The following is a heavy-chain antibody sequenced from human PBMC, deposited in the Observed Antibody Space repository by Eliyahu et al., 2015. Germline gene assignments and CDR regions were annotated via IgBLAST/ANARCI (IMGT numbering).Heavy chain of an antibody. Sequence: QVQLVQSGAEVKKPGASVKVSCKASGYTFTNNDINWVRQATGQGLQWMGWMNPKSGNTGYAQRFQGRVTMTRNTSINTAYMELSSLTSEDTAVYYCARGTRTKDVWGQGTTVTVSS. CDR1: GYTFTNND. D-gene: IGHD1-1*01. CDR3: ARGTRTKDV. CDR2: MNPKSGNT. V-gene: IGHV1-8*01. J-gene: IGHJ6*02.